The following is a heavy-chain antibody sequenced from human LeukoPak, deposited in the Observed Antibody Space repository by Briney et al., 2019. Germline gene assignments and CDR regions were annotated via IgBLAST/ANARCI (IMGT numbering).Heavy chain of an antibody. CDR2: ISSTSIYK. CDR3: ARDPSIYCTNGICRDDYFDN. CDR1: GFTFSSYS. V-gene: IGHV3-21*01. J-gene: IGHJ4*02. D-gene: IGHD2-8*01. Sequence: GGSLRLSCAAPGFTFSSYSMNWVRQAPGKGLEWVSSISSTSIYKYYADSVKGRFTISRDNAKDSLFLQMNSLRSEDTAIYYCARDPSIYCTNGICRDDYFDNWGQGTLVTVSS.